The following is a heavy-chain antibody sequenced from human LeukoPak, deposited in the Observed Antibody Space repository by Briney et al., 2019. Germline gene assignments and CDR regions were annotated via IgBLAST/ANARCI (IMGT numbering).Heavy chain of an antibody. D-gene: IGHD3-22*01. J-gene: IGHJ4*02. CDR1: GYTFTSYG. CDR3: ARDLQLRYYYDSSGYWDY. V-gene: IGHV1-18*01. CDR2: TSAYNGNT. Sequence: GASVKVSCKASGYTFTSYGISWVRQAPGQGLEWMGWTSAYNGNTNYAQKLQGRVTMTTDTSTSTAYMELRSLRSDDTAVYYCARDLQLRYYYDSSGYWDYWGQGTLVTVSS.